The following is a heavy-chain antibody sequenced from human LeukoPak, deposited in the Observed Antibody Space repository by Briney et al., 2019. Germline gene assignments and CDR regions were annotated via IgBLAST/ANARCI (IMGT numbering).Heavy chain of an antibody. CDR3: ARDERLLSFLK. J-gene: IGHJ4*02. D-gene: IGHD3-3*01. Sequence: GGSLRLSCAASGFTFRNYAMSWVRQAPGKGLEWISAISGTGSHTFYADSVKGRFTISRDNSKNTLYLQMNSLRAEDTAIYYCARDERLLSFLKWGQGTLVTVSS. CDR1: GFTFRNYA. CDR2: ISGTGSHT. V-gene: IGHV3-23*01.